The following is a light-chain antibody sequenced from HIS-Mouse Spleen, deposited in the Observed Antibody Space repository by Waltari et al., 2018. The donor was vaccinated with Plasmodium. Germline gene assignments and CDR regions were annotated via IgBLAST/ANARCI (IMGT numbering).Light chain of an antibody. V-gene: IGLV2-11*01. J-gene: IGLJ3*02. Sequence: QSALTQPRSVSGSPGQSVTISCTGTSSDVGGYNYVSWYQQHQGNAPQRMIYDVSKRPSGVPDRFSVSKSGNTASLTISGLQAEDEADYYCCSYAGSYTWVFGGGTKLTVL. CDR2: DVS. CDR1: SSDVGGYNY. CDR3: CSYAGSYTWV.